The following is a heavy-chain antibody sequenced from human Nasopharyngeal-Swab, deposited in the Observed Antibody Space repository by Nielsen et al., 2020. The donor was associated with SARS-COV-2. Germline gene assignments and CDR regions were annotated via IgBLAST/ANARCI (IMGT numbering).Heavy chain of an antibody. J-gene: IGHJ4*02. V-gene: IGHV1-2*06. Sequence: ASVKVSCKASGYTFTGYYMHWVRQAPRQGLEWMGRINPNSGGTNYAQKFQGRVTMTRDTSISTAYMELSGLRSDDTAVYYCARGPYDFWSDLTGPDYWGQGTLVTVSS. CDR3: ARGPYDFWSDLTGPDY. CDR2: INPNSGGT. D-gene: IGHD3-3*01. CDR1: GYTFTGYY.